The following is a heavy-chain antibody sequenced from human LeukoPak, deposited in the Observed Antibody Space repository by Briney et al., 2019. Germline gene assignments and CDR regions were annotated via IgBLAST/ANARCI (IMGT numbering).Heavy chain of an antibody. CDR1: GGSISSGNYY. D-gene: IGHD3-22*01. J-gene: IGHJ4*02. V-gene: IGHV4-61*02. CDR2: IWADGAP. Sequence: PSQTLSLTCTVSGGSISSGNYYWSWLRQPAGKGLEWIGRIWADGAPTYRPSLKSRVTISVDTSKNQFSLRLSSVTAADTAVYYCARGRDSRGYQFMGFDSWGQGTLVTVSS. CDR3: ARGRDSRGYQFMGFDS.